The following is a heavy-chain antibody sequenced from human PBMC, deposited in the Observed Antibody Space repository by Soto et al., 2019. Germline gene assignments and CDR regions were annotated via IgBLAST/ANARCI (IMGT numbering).Heavy chain of an antibody. V-gene: IGHV1-8*01. CDR3: TRRARIGKQLWLPFDS. CDR1: GYTFRDYD. Sequence: QVQLVQSGAEVKKPGASVMVSSKASGYTFRDYDINWVRQASGQGLEWMGWMNPNSGNTAYAQKFQGRVTMTGDTTTNTAYMELSRLTSADTAVYYCTRRARIGKQLWLPFDSWAQGTLVTVSS. J-gene: IGHJ4*02. D-gene: IGHD3-22*01. CDR2: MNPNSGNT.